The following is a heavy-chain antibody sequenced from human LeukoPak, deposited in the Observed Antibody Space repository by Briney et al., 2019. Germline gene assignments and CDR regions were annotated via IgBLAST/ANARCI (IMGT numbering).Heavy chain of an antibody. V-gene: IGHV4-34*01. Sequence: SETLSLTCAVYGGSFSGYYWSWIRQPPGKGLEWIGEINHSGSANYNPSLKSRVTISVDTSKNQFSLKLSSVTAADTAVYYCAGGYSYGSTYYYMDVWGKGTTVTISS. CDR3: AGGYSYGSTYYYMDV. J-gene: IGHJ6*03. CDR1: GGSFSGYY. D-gene: IGHD5-18*01. CDR2: INHSGSA.